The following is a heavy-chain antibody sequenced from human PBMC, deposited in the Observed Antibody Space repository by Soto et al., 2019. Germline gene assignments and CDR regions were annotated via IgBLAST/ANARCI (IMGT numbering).Heavy chain of an antibody. CDR1: GFTFSSYV. CDR3: AKPRVGGQLGPYFDY. J-gene: IGHJ4*02. CDR2: ISGSGGST. Sequence: EVQLLESGGGLVQPGGSLRLSCAASGFTFSSYVMSWVRQAPGKGLEWVSAISGSGGSTYYADSVKGRFTISRDNSKNTLYLQMNSLRAEDTAVYYCAKPRVGGQLGPYFDYWGQGTLVTVSS. V-gene: IGHV3-23*01. D-gene: IGHD6-6*01.